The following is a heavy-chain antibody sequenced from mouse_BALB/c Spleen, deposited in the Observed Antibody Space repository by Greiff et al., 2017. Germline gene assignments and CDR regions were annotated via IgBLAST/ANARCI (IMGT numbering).Heavy chain of an antibody. J-gene: IGHJ4*01. V-gene: IGHV3-6*02. D-gene: IGHD1-1*01. CDR3: ARDYGSSYVGAMDY. CDR2: ISYDGSN. CDR1: GYSITSGYY. Sequence: EVKLMESGPGLVKPSQSLSLTCSVTGYSITSGYYWNWIRQFPGNKLEWMGYISYDGSNNYNPSLKNRISITRDTSKNQFFLKLNSVTTEDTATYYCARDYGSSYVGAMDYWGQGTSVTVSS.